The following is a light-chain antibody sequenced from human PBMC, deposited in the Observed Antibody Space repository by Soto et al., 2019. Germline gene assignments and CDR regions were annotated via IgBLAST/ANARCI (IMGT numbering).Light chain of an antibody. J-gene: IGKJ1*01. CDR3: QHYNSYSEP. CDR1: QTISSW. CDR2: KAS. Sequence: DIQMTQSPSTLSGSVGYRVTITCRASQTISSWLAWYQQKPGKAPKLLIYKASTLKSGVPSRFSGSGSGTELTLTISSLQPDDFATYYCQHYNSYSEPFGQGTKVDI. V-gene: IGKV1-5*03.